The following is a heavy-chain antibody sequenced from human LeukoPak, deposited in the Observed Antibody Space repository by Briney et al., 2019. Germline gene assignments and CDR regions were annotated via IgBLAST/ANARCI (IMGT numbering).Heavy chain of an antibody. V-gene: IGHV3-23*01. J-gene: IGHJ4*02. CDR3: AKDLYDSSGSRYDY. CDR2: MSGSGSST. CDR1: GFTFSNYA. Sequence: RGSLRLSCAASGFTFSNYAMSWVRQAPGKGLEWVSAMSGSGSSTWYADSVKGRLTISRDNSKNTLFLQMNSLRAEDTAVYYCAKDLYDSSGSRYDYWGQGTLVTVSS. D-gene: IGHD3-22*01.